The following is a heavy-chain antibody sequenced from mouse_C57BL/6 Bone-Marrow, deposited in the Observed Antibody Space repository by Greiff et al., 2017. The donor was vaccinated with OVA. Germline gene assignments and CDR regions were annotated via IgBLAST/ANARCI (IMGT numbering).Heavy chain of an antibody. V-gene: IGHV1-50*01. CDR1: GYTFTSYW. CDR2: IDPSDSYT. Sequence: QVQLQQSGAELVKPGASVKLSCKASGYTFTSYWMQWVKQRPGQGLEWIGEIDPSDSYTNYNQKFKGKATLTVDTSSSTAYMQLSSLTSEDSAVYYCARFITTVGGFDYWGQGTTLTVSS. CDR3: ARFITTVGGFDY. D-gene: IGHD1-1*01. J-gene: IGHJ2*01.